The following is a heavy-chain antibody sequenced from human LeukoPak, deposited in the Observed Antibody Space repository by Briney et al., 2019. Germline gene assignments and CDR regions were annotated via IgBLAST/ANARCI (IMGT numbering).Heavy chain of an antibody. CDR3: AKLSANLYYYGSGSTADY. Sequence: GGSLRLSCAASGFTFSSYAMSWVRQAPGKGLEWVSAISGSGGSTYYADSVKGRSTISRDNSKNTLYLQMNSLRAEDTAVYYCAKLSANLYYYGSGSTADYWGQGTLVTVSS. CDR1: GFTFSSYA. V-gene: IGHV3-23*01. J-gene: IGHJ4*02. D-gene: IGHD3-10*01. CDR2: ISGSGGST.